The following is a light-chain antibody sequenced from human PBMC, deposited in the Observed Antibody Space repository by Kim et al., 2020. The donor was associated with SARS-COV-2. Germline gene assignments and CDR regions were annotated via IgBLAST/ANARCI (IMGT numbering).Light chain of an antibody. V-gene: IGLV2-14*03. J-gene: IGLJ2*01. CDR3: SSYTSSGTLL. CDR2: DVS. Sequence: GQSITISCTGTSSDVGAYKYVSWYQQHPGKVPQVLIFDVSDRPSGVSNRFSGSKSGNTASLTISGLHAEDEADYYCSSYTSSGTLLFGGGTQLTVL. CDR1: SSDVGAYKY.